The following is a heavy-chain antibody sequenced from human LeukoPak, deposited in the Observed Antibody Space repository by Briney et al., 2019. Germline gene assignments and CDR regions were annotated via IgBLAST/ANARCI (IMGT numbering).Heavy chain of an antibody. D-gene: IGHD6-13*01. J-gene: IGHJ4*02. CDR1: GFTFSSYG. CDR2: ISGSGGST. V-gene: IGHV3-23*01. Sequence: PGGSLRLSCAASGFTFSSYGMSWVRQAPGKGLEWVSAISGSGGSTYYADSVKGRFTISRDNAKNSLYLQMNSLRAEDTAVYYCARDHSSSWSGAFDYWGQGTLVTVSS. CDR3: ARDHSSSWSGAFDY.